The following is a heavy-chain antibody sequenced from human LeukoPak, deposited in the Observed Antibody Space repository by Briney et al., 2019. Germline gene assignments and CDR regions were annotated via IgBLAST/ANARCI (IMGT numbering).Heavy chain of an antibody. V-gene: IGHV5-51*01. D-gene: IGHD2-21*01. Sequence: GESLQIFSKGAGYSFTSYWIGWGRRMPGEGLEWMGIIYPCDSSTSYSPSLQSQVTISADTSINTASLQWSSLTASDTAMYYCASRAYCGGDCPTEEFNIWGQGTMVTVSS. J-gene: IGHJ3*02. CDR3: ASRAYCGGDCPTEEFNI. CDR2: IYPCDSST. CDR1: GYSFTSYW.